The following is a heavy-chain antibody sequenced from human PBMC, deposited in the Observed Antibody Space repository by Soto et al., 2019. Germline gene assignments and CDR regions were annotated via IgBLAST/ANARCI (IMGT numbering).Heavy chain of an antibody. Sequence: PGGSLRLSCADSGFTFGSYAMHWVRQAPGKGLEWVAVISYDGSNKYYADSVKGRFTISRDNSKNTLYLQMNSLRAEDTAVYYCARDRLGNKYNWFDPWGQGTLVTVSS. CDR2: ISYDGSNK. J-gene: IGHJ5*02. CDR3: ARDRLGNKYNWFDP. V-gene: IGHV3-30-3*01. CDR1: GFTFGSYA. D-gene: IGHD7-27*01.